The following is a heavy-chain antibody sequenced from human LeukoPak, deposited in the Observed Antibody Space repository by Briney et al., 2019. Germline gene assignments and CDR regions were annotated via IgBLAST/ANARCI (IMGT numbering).Heavy chain of an antibody. CDR2: ITSSSNYL. J-gene: IGHJ4*02. CDR1: GFTFSTYN. CDR3: ARPSVKYDSSGYQPNPFDY. V-gene: IGHV3-21*01. D-gene: IGHD3-22*01. Sequence: PGGSLRLSCAASGFTFSTYNMNWVRQAPGKGLEWVSSITSSSNYLYYADSVKGRFTISRDNAKNSLYLQVTSLRAEDTAVYYCARPSVKYDSSGYQPNPFDYWGQGTLVTVSS.